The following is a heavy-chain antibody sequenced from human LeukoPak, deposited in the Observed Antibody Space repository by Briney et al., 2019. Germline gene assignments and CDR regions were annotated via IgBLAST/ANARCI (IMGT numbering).Heavy chain of an antibody. Sequence: SETLSLTCDVFGGSFTDYFWTWIRQSPGKGLEWIGEINDYIGNTNYNPSLSSRVSISLEKSKNQFSLELRSVTAADTAVYYCARGRIAKIVVVHSFQYGMDVWGQGATVTVSS. V-gene: IGHV4-34*01. J-gene: IGHJ6*02. CDR3: ARGRIAKIVVVHSFQYGMDV. CDR1: GGSFTDYF. D-gene: IGHD3-22*01. CDR2: INDYIGNT.